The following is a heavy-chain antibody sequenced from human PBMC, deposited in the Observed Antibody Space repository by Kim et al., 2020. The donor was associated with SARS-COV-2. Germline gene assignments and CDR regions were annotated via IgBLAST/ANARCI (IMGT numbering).Heavy chain of an antibody. J-gene: IGHJ4*02. V-gene: IGHV3-11*05. CDR3: ARVGLSYSFFDY. CDR2: ISSSSSYT. CDR1: GFTFSDYY. D-gene: IGHD2-8*01. Sequence: GGSLRLSCAASGFTFSDYYMSWIRQAPGKGLEWVSYISSSSSYTNYADSVKGRFTISRDNAQNSLYLQMNSLRAEGTAVYYCARVGLSYSFFDYWGQGTLVSVSS.